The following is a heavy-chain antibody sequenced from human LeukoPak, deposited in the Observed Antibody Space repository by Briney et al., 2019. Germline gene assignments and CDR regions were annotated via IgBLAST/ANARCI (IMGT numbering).Heavy chain of an antibody. V-gene: IGHV4-34*01. D-gene: IGHD1-7*01. J-gene: IGHJ5*02. CDR3: ARGELELPNWFDP. Sequence: SETLSLTCAVYGGSFSGYYWSWICQPPGKGLEWIGEINHSGSTNYNPSLKSRVTISVDTSKNQFSLKLSSVTAADTAVYYCARGELELPNWFDPWGQGTLVTVSS. CDR2: INHSGST. CDR1: GGSFSGYY.